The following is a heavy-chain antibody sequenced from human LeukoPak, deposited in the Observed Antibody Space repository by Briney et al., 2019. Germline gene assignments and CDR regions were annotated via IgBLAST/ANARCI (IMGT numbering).Heavy chain of an antibody. CDR2: ITYDGSNK. D-gene: IGHD5-24*01. CDR3: ARDLEEGYNLDY. V-gene: IGHV3-30*01. J-gene: IGHJ4*02. CDR1: GFSFSAAW. Sequence: GGSLRLSCEASGFSFSAAWMTWVRQAPGKGLEWVAVITYDGSNKYYADSVKGRFTISRDNSKNTLYLQMNSLRAEDTAVYYCARDLEEGYNLDYWGQGTLVTVSS.